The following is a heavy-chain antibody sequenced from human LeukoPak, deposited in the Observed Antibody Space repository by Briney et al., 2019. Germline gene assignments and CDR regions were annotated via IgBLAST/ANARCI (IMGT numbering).Heavy chain of an antibody. J-gene: IGHJ4*02. CDR1: GFTFSSYA. CDR3: AGRITMIVVVQYHFDY. V-gene: IGHV3-23*01. Sequence: GGSLRLSCAASGFTFSSYAMSWVRQAPGKGLEWVSAISGSGGSTYYADSVKGRFTISRDNSKNTLYLQMNSLRAEDTAVYYCAGRITMIVVVQYHFDYWGQGTLVTVSS. CDR2: ISGSGGST. D-gene: IGHD3-22*01.